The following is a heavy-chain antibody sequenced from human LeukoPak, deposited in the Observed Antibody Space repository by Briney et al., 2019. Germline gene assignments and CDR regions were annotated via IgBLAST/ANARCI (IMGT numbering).Heavy chain of an antibody. V-gene: IGHV4-39*01. CDR3: ARQRNWGYYFDY. CDR2: IYYSGST. CDR1: GGSISSSSYY. D-gene: IGHD7-27*01. Sequence: SETLSLTCTVSGGSISSSSYYWGWIRQPPGKGLEWIGSIYYSGSTYYNPSPKSRVTISVDTSKNQFSLKLSSVTAADTAVYYCARQRNWGYYFDYWGQGTLVTVSS. J-gene: IGHJ4*02.